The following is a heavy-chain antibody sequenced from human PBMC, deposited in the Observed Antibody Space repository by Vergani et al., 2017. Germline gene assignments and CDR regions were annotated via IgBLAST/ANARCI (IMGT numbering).Heavy chain of an antibody. CDR1: GFTFNSYA. CDR3: ARSGYCAHGVCYMTYYYYMDV. J-gene: IGHJ6*03. CDR2: INNNGGST. V-gene: IGHV3-23*01. D-gene: IGHD2-8*01. Sequence: QLLESGGGLIQPGGSLRLSCAASGFTFNSYAMTWVRQAPGKGLEWVSGINNNGGSTYYADSVKGRFTISRDNSKNTLYLQMNNLRAEDTAVYYCARSGYCAHGVCYMTYYYYMDVWGKGTAVTVSS.